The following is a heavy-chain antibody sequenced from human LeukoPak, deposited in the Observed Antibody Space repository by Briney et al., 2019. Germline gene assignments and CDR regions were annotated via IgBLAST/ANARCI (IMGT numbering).Heavy chain of an antibody. CDR3: ARDNGGYSYGTFDY. J-gene: IGHJ4*02. V-gene: IGHV1-69*05. D-gene: IGHD5-18*01. CDR2: IIPIFGTA. CDR1: GGTFSSYA. Sequence: ASVKVSCKASGGTFSSYAISWVRQAPGQGLEWMGRIIPIFGTANYAQKFQGRVTITTDESTNTAYMELSSLRSEDTAVYYCARDNGGYSYGTFDYWGQGTLVTVSS.